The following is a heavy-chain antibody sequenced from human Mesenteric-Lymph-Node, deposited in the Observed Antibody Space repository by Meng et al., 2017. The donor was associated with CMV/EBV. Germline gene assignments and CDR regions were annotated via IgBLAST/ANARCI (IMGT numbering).Heavy chain of an antibody. CDR3: ARDKSVGATTDAFDI. V-gene: IGHV3-7*01. Sequence: GESLKISCAAAGLSLGDYWMSWVRQGPGERLEWVADIKPDGSTKYYAASVKGRFTISRDNTKTSLYLQMNSLRAEDTAVYYCARDKSVGATTDAFDIWGQGTMVTVSS. D-gene: IGHD1-26*01. CDR1: GLSLGDYW. J-gene: IGHJ3*02. CDR2: IKPDGSTK.